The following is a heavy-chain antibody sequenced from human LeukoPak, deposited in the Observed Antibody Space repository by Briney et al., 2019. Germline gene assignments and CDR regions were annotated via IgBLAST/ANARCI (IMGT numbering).Heavy chain of an antibody. J-gene: IGHJ6*02. Sequence: PSETLSLTCTVSGGSISSYYWSWIRQPPGKGLEWIGYIYSSGSTNYNPSLKSRLTISVDASKNQFSLKLTSVTAADTAVYYCARETYGDYFYYYYGMDVWGQGTTVTVSS. CDR2: IYSSGST. CDR3: ARETYGDYFYYYYGMDV. V-gene: IGHV4-59*01. D-gene: IGHD4-17*01. CDR1: GGSISSYY.